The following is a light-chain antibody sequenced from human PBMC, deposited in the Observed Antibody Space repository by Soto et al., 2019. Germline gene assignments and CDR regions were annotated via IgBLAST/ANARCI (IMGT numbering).Light chain of an antibody. J-gene: IGLJ2*01. Sequence: QPVLTQSPSASASLGASVNLTCTLSSGHTTYSIAWHQQRPEKGPRFLMKVDSDGSHRKGDGITDRFSGSSSGAERNLTISSLQSEDEADYYCQSWGTGVVFGGGTKVTVL. CDR3: QSWGTGVV. CDR1: SGHTTYS. V-gene: IGLV4-69*01. CDR2: VDSDGSH.